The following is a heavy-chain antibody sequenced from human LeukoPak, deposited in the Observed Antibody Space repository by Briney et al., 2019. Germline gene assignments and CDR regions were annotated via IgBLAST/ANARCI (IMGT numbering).Heavy chain of an antibody. V-gene: IGHV3-48*02. CDR3: ATGKRYAFDY. CDR1: GFSFTDYP. CDR2: IRTTAEGAKYA. J-gene: IGHJ4*02. Sequence: GGSLRLSCATSGFSFTDYPMNWVRQAPGKGLEWISNIRTTAEGAKYAYYADSVKGRVTISRDDGKNTLYLHMNSLRDDDTVVYYCATGKRYAFDYWGQGILVTVSS. D-gene: IGHD3-9*01.